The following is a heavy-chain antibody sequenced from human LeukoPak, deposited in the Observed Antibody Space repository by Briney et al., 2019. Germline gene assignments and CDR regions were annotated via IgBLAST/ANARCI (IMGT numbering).Heavy chain of an antibody. CDR2: IWYDGSNK. CDR1: GFTFSSYG. J-gene: IGHJ6*04. V-gene: IGHV3-33*01. Sequence: GGSLRLSCAASGFTFSSYGMHWVRQAPGKGLEWVAAIWYDGSNKYYADSGKGRFTISRDNSKNTLYLRMNSLRAEDTAVYYCARDAEQLGGYYYYGMDVWGKGTTVTVSS. CDR3: ARDAEQLGGYYYYGMDV. D-gene: IGHD6-13*01.